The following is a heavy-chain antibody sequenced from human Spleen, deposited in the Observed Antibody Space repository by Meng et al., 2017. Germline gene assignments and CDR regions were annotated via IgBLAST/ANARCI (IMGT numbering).Heavy chain of an antibody. CDR1: GYSITGSYN. V-gene: IGHV4-38-2*01. Sequence: SETLSLTCAVSGYSITGSYNWGWIRQPPGKGLEWIGTIYHSGSAYYYSPSLKSRVTISIDASRNQSSLRLTSVTAADTAVYYCATYGSGSYVDYWGQGTLVTVSS. CDR3: ATYGSGSYVDY. CDR2: IYHSGSAY. D-gene: IGHD3-10*01. J-gene: IGHJ4*02.